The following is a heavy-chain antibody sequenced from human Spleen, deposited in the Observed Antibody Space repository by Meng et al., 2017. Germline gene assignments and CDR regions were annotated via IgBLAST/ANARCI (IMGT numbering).Heavy chain of an antibody. V-gene: IGHV1-3*01. D-gene: IGHD1-26*01. Sequence: QVQLVQSGAEVKKPGASVKVSCKASGYTFPHYTIHWVRQAPGQGLEWMGWINAGNGDTKYSQKFQGRVTITRDTSATTAYMELSSLTYEDTSMYYCARDGFSTIVGNWFDPWGQGTLVTVSS. CDR3: ARDGFSTIVGNWFDP. CDR1: GYTFPHYT. J-gene: IGHJ5*02. CDR2: INAGNGDT.